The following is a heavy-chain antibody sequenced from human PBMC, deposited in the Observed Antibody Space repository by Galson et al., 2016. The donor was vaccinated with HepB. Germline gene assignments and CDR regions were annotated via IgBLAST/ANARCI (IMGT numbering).Heavy chain of an antibody. CDR3: VHGPQLENYGFDI. Sequence: PALVKPTQTLTLTCTFSGFSLSTSGVGVGWIRQPPGKALEWLAFIYWDDDKRYSPSLKNRLTVTTDTSKNQVVLTGSNVAPVDTATYYCVHGPQLENYGFDIWGQGTMVTVSS. V-gene: IGHV2-5*02. CDR1: GFSLSTSGVG. J-gene: IGHJ3*02. D-gene: IGHD1-1*01. CDR2: IYWDDDK.